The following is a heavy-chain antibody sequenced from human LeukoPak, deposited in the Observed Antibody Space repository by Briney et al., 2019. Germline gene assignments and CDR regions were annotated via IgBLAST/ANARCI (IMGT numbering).Heavy chain of an antibody. CDR1: GASLISSPFS. D-gene: IGHD4-17*01. CDR2: VSYNGDT. CDR3: ARLPTGFPNWFHP. J-gene: IGHJ5*02. V-gene: IGHV4-39*01. Sequence: SETLPLTCTVSGASLISSPFSWGCLRQPPGKGLEWIGTVSYNGDTYYNKSLRSRVSISVDTSKSQFSLKLTSVTAADTAVYYCARLPTGFPNWFHPWGQGTLVTVSS.